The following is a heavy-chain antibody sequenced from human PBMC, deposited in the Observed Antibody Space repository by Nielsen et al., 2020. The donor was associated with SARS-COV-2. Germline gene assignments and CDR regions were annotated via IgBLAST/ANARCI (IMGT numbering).Heavy chain of an antibody. V-gene: IGHV3-21*04. J-gene: IGHJ4*02. CDR1: GLTFSTYS. Sequence: GGSLRLSCAASGLTFSTYSIMWVRQAPGKGLEWVSHISASGSYKYYADSVKGRFTISRDNAKNSVYLQMNSLRAEDTAVYYCAREGVGATRYFDYWGQGTLVTVSS. CDR3: AREGVGATRYFDY. D-gene: IGHD1-26*01. CDR2: ISASGSYK.